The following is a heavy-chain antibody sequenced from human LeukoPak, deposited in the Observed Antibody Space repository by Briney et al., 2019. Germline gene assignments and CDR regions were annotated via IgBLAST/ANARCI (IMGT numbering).Heavy chain of an antibody. J-gene: IGHJ4*02. Sequence: PSEPLSLTCAVYGGSFKGYFWSWIRQPPGEGLEWIAEINHSGSTNYNPCLKSRVTMSVDTSKNQFSLKLSSVTAADTAVYYCAKGGLDTRQGGYFDDWGQETLVTVSS. CDR2: INHSGST. V-gene: IGHV4-34*01. CDR1: GGSFKGYF. D-gene: IGHD5-18*01. CDR3: AKGGLDTRQGGYFDD.